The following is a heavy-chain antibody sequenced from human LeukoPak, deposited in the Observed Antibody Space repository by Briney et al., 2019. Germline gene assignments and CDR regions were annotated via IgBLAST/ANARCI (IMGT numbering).Heavy chain of an antibody. V-gene: IGHV3-23*01. CDR1: GYTFSSHG. D-gene: IGHD3-16*01. CDR2: INGAGDNT. Sequence: GGSLLLSCAASGYTFSSHGMTWVRQAPGKGLEWVSTINGAGDNTNYAETVKGRFTISRDNSKNTVYLQMNSLRAEDTAIYYCAKVTVCYGCYFDYWGQGTLVTVSS. J-gene: IGHJ4*02. CDR3: AKVTVCYGCYFDY.